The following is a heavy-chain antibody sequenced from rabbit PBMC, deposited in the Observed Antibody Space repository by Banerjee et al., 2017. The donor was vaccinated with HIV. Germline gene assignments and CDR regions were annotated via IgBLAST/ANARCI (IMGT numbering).Heavy chain of an antibody. CDR3: AMGVYFNL. Sequence: QEQLVEYGGDLVQPEGSLTLTCKASGLDFSSSYWICWVRQAPGKGLEWIACIYTGSSGSTYYASWAKGRFTISKTSSTTVTLQMTSLTAADTATYFCAMGVYFNLWGQGTLVTVS. D-gene: IGHD4-1*01. J-gene: IGHJ4*01. CDR2: IYTGSSGST. CDR1: GLDFSSSYW. V-gene: IGHV1S45*01.